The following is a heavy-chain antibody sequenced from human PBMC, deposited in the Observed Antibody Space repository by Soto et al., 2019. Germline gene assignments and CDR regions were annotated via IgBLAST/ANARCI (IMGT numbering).Heavy chain of an antibody. J-gene: IGHJ4*02. Sequence: PSETLSLTCTVSGGSVSRGSSYWSWIRQPPGKGLEWIGYIYYSGSTNYNPSLTSRVTISVDTSKNQFSLKLSSVTAADTAVYYCARDSPLSGFEYYFDYWGQGTLVTVSS. CDR1: GGSVSRGSSY. CDR2: IYYSGST. V-gene: IGHV4-61*01. D-gene: IGHD3-22*01. CDR3: ARDSPLSGFEYYFDY.